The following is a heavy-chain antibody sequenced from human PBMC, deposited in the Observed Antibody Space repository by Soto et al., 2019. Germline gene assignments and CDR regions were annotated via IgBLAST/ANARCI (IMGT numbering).Heavy chain of an antibody. CDR3: AKGVAATGYYYYGMDV. D-gene: IGHD2-15*01. V-gene: IGHV3-30*18. CDR2: ISYDGINK. CDR1: GFTFSSYG. J-gene: IGHJ6*02. Sequence: QVQLVESGGGVVQPGRSLRLSCAASGFTFSSYGMHWVRQAPGKGLEWVALISYDGINKYYADSVKGRITISRDDYRSTLYLQMNSLRPDDTAVYYCAKGVAATGYYYYGMDVWGQGTTVTVSS.